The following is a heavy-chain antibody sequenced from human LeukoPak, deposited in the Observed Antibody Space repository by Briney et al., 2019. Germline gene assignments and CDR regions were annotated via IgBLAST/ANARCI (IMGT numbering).Heavy chain of an antibody. Sequence: GGSLRLSCAASGFTFSSYAMSWVRQAPGKGLEWVAVIWHDGSNKYYGDSVKGRFTISRDNSKNTVYLQMNSLRADDTAVYYCVKDRGYYGALAFDFWGQGTLVTVSS. CDR3: VKDRGYYGALAFDF. D-gene: IGHD4/OR15-4a*01. V-gene: IGHV3-33*06. CDR1: GFTFSSYA. CDR2: IWHDGSNK. J-gene: IGHJ4*02.